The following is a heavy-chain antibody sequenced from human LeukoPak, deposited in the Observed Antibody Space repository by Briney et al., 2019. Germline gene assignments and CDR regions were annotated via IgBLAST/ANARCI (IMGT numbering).Heavy chain of an antibody. Sequence: GGSLRLSCAASGFTVSTNYMSWVRQAPGKGLEWVSALNGGGDSTHYADSVKGQFTISRDNSRTTLYLQMNSLRAEDTAVYFCARKNSGSLDYWGQGTLVTVSS. J-gene: IGHJ4*02. V-gene: IGHV3-53*01. D-gene: IGHD1-26*01. CDR2: LNGGGDST. CDR3: ARKNSGSLDY. CDR1: GFTVSTNY.